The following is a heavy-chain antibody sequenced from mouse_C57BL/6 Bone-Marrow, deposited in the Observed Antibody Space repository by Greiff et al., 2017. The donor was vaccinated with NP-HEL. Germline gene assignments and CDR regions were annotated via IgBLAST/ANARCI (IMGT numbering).Heavy chain of an antibody. V-gene: IGHV6-6*01. Sequence: EVQGVESGGGLVQPGGSMKLSCAASGFTFSDAWMDWVRQSPEKGLEWVAEIRNKANNHATYYAESVKGRFTISRDDSKSSVYLQMNSLRAEDTGIYYCTRHPYYYGSSGYFDYWGQGTTLTVSS. CDR3: TRHPYYYGSSGYFDY. D-gene: IGHD1-1*01. CDR1: GFTFSDAW. J-gene: IGHJ2*01. CDR2: IRNKANNHAT.